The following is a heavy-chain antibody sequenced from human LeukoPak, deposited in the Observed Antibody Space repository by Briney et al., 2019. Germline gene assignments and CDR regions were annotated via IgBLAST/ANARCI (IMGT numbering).Heavy chain of an antibody. J-gene: IGHJ4*02. Sequence: GGSLRLSCAASGFSFSSYSFNWVRQAPGKGLEWVSSINTVSSCIYYADSLKGRFTISRDNAKNSVYLQMDSLRAEDSAVYYCARLRRNTDSSGFFYYYDYWGQGTLVTASS. CDR2: INTVSSCI. CDR3: ARLRRNTDSSGFFYYYDY. D-gene: IGHD3-22*01. CDR1: GFSFSSYS. V-gene: IGHV3-21*06.